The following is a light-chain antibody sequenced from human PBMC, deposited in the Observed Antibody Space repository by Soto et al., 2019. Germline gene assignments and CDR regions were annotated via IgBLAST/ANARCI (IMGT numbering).Light chain of an antibody. Sequence: EVVMTQSPATLSVSPGERATLSCRASQSVSSNLAWYQQKVGQAPKLVMYGGSVRATGVPTRFSGSGSGTDFTLTISRLEPEDFAVYYCQQYGSSPPETFGQGTKVDIK. J-gene: IGKJ2*01. V-gene: IGKV3-20*01. CDR1: QSVSSN. CDR2: GGS. CDR3: QQYGSSPPET.